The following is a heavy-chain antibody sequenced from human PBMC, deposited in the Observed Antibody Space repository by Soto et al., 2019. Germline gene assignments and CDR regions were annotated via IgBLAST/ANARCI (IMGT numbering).Heavy chain of an antibody. CDR3: ARSIVGVTALDY. Sequence: QVQLVQSGAEEKKPGASVQVSCKASGYTFTSYAMHWVRQAPGQRLEWMGWINAGNGNTKYSQKFQGRVTITSDTSASTAYRELSSLRSEDTAVYYCARSIVGVTALDYWGQGTLVTVSS. D-gene: IGHD2-21*02. V-gene: IGHV1-3*05. CDR2: INAGNGNT. J-gene: IGHJ4*02. CDR1: GYTFTSYA.